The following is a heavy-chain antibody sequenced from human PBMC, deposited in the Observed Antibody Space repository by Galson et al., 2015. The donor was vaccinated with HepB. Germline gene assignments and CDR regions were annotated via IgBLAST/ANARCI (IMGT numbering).Heavy chain of an antibody. CDR2: ISSSSSYI. CDR3: ARRGDYVGNKHQSNWYFDL. J-gene: IGHJ2*01. D-gene: IGHD2-21*02. Sequence: SLRLSCAASGFTFSSYSMNWVRQAPGKGLEWVSSISSSSSYIYYADSVKGRFTISGDNAKNSLYLQMNSLRAEDTAVYYCARRGDYVGNKHQSNWYFDLWGRGTLVTVSS. V-gene: IGHV3-21*01. CDR1: GFTFSSYS.